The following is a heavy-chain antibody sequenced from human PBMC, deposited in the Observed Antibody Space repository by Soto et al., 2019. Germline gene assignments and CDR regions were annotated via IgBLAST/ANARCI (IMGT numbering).Heavy chain of an antibody. V-gene: IGHV5-51*01. CDR1: GYIFTNFW. CDR3: ASSIGDLANAFDI. J-gene: IGHJ3*02. Sequence: PGESLNISCKSSGYIFTNFWIGWGRQMPGKGLEWMAIIYPGDSDTRYSPSFQGQVTISADKSISTAYLQWSSLKASDTAMYYCASSIGDLANAFDIWGQGTMVTVSS. CDR2: IYPGDSDT. D-gene: IGHD3-16*01.